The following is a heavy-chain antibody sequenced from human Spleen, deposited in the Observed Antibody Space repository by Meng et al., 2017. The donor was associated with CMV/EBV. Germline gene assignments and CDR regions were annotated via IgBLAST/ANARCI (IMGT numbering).Heavy chain of an antibody. CDR1: GGSITTDNYY. D-gene: IGHD3/OR15-3a*01. Sequence: GSLRLSCTVSGGSITTDNYYWGWIRQPPGKGLEWIGTIYYSGTTYYSPSLESRVTISIDTSKNQFSLKLTSVTAADTAIYYCVRGGAVLSFLDGSGPDYFFGSWGQGTLVTVSS. CDR3: VRGGAVLSFLDGSGPDYFFGS. CDR2: IYYSGTT. V-gene: IGHV4-39*07. J-gene: IGHJ4*02.